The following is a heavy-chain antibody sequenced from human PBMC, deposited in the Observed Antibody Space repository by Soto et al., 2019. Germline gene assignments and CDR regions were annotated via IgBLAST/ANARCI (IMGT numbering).Heavy chain of an antibody. CDR1: GFSFTSYL. CDR2: IYPGDSNT. V-gene: IGHV5-51*01. J-gene: IGHJ6*02. Sequence: XESLKVSCQSSGFSFTSYLIGLVLQEPGKGLEWMGIIYPGDSNTRYSPSFQGQVTISADKSISSAYLQWSSLKASDTAMYYCVRNSGHYYYYYGVDVWGQGTTVTVSS. CDR3: VRNSGHYYYYYGVDV. D-gene: IGHD6-25*01.